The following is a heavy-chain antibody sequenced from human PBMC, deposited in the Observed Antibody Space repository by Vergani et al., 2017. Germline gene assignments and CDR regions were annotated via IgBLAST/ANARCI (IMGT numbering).Heavy chain of an antibody. CDR3: VRDRGLCAGGRCYTEAWDY. V-gene: IGHV3-30*03. Sequence: VQLVESGGGLVKPGGSLRLSRAASGFTFSSYSMYGVRQAPGKGLEWVVGISFDGTNEYYPDLVKGRFTISRDIAKNTLYLQVRSLRLEDTGVYHCVRDRGLCAGGRCYTEAWDYWGQGTPVTVSS. J-gene: IGHJ4*02. CDR1: GFTFSSYS. CDR2: ISFDGTNE. D-gene: IGHD2-2*02.